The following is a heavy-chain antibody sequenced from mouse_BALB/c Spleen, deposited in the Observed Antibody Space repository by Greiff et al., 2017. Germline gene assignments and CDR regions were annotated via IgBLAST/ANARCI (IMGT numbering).Heavy chain of an antibody. D-gene: IGHD2-2*01. CDR3: ARSGGYDAAAY. CDR1: SYTFTSYW. J-gene: IGHJ3*01. Sequence: QVQLQQSGAELAKPGASVKMSCKASSYTFTSYWMHWVKQRPGQGLEWIGYINPSTGYTEYNQKFKDKSTLTADKSSSTAYMQLSSLTSEDSAVYYCARSGGYDAAAYWGQGTLVTVSA. CDR2: INPSTGYT. V-gene: IGHV1-7*01.